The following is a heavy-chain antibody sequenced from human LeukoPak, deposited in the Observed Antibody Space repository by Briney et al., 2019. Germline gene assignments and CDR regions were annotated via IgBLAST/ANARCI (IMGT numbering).Heavy chain of an antibody. V-gene: IGHV3-30*04. CDR1: GFTFSSYA. Sequence: PGGSLRLSCAASGFTFSSYAMHWVRQAPGKGLEWVAVISYDGSNKYYADSVKGRFTISRDNSKNTLYLQMNSLRAEDTAVYYCARGPGTIFGVVTLGYYYGMDVWGQGTTVTVSS. J-gene: IGHJ6*02. CDR3: ARGPGTIFGVVTLGYYYGMDV. D-gene: IGHD3-3*01. CDR2: ISYDGSNK.